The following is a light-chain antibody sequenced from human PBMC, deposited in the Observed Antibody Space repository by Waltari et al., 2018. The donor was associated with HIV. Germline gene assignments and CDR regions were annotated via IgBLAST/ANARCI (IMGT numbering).Light chain of an antibody. J-gene: IGLJ3*02. CDR3: AAWDDSLNGWV. CDR2: SNN. Sequence: QSVLPQPPSASGTPGQRVTISCSGSSSNTGSNTVNWYQQLPGTAPKLLIYSNNQRPSGVPDRFSGSKSGTSVSLAISGLQSEDDTDYYCAAWDDSLNGWVFGGGTKLTVL. CDR1: SSNTGSNT. V-gene: IGLV1-44*01.